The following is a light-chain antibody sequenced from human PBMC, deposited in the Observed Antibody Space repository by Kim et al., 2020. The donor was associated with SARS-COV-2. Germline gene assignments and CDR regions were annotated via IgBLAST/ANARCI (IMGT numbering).Light chain of an antibody. CDR1: QDINKY. V-gene: IGKV1-33*01. CDR3: QQYDSVPLT. CDR2: DAS. J-gene: IGKJ4*01. Sequence: DIQMTQSPSSLSASVGDRVTITCQASQDINKYLSWYQQKPGKAPQLLIYDASKLDTGVPSRFSGSGSGTDFTFTISSLQPKDFATYYCQQYDSVPLTFGGGTKVDIK.